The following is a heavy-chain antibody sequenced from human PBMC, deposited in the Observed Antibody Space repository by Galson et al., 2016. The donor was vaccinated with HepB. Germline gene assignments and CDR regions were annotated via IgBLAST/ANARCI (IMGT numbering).Heavy chain of an antibody. CDR2: IYSGGST. CDR3: HSGYDPVQH. V-gene: IGHV3-53*01. CDR1: GFSVGNNY. Sequence: SLRLSCAASGFSVGNNYMSWVRQAPGKGLEWVSFIYSGGSTNYADTVKGRFTISRDNSKNTLNLQMNSLRAEDTAVYYCHSGYDPVQHWGQGTLVTVSS. D-gene: IGHD5-12*01. J-gene: IGHJ1*01.